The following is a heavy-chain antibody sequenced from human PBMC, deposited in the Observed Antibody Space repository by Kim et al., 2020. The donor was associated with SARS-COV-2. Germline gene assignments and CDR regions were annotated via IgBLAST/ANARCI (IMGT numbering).Heavy chain of an antibody. D-gene: IGHD3-10*01. CDR3: AREYGSGSYLGIYYFDY. V-gene: IGHV3-11*04. J-gene: IGHJ4*02. Sequence: VKGRLTIARNNATSTLYLQMNSLRAEDTAVYYCAREYGSGSYLGIYYFDYWGQGTLVTVSS.